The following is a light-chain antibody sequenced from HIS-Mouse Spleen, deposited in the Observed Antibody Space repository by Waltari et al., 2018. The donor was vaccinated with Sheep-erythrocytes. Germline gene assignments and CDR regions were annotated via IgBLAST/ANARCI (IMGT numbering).Light chain of an antibody. V-gene: IGLV1-40*01. CDR2: GNS. J-gene: IGLJ2*01. CDR1: SSHTGPGYD. Sequence: QSVLTQPPSVSGAPGQRVTISCTGSSSHTGPGYDVPWYQQLPGTAPKLLIYGNSNRPSGVPDRFSGSKSGTSASLAITGLQAEDEADYYCQSYDSSLSGYVVFGGGTKLTVL. CDR3: QSYDSSLSGYVV.